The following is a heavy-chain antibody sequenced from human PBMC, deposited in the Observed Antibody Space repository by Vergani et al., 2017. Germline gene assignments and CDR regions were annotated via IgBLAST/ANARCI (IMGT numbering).Heavy chain of an antibody. CDR2: INPNSGGT. D-gene: IGHD6-13*01. Sequence: QVQLVQSGAEVKKPGASVKVSCKASGYTFSGYYMHWVRQAPGQGLEWMGRINPNSGGTNYAQKFQGRVTMTRDTSISTAYMELNSLRAEDTAVYYCAKDRELVRPHYYFDYWGQGTLVTVSS. J-gene: IGHJ4*02. CDR1: GYTFSGYY. V-gene: IGHV1-2*06. CDR3: AKDRELVRPHYYFDY.